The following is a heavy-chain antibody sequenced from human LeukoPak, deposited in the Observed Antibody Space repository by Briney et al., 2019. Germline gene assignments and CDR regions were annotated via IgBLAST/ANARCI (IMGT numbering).Heavy chain of an antibody. CDR2: INHSGST. CDR3: ASHKYYYGSGSYSDGMDV. V-gene: IGHV4-34*01. Sequence: PSETLSLTCAVYGGSFSGYYWSWIRQPPGKGLEWIGEINHSGSTNYNPSLKSRVTISVDTSKNQFSLKLSSVTAADTAVYYCASHKYYYGSGSYSDGMDVWGQGTTVTVSS. J-gene: IGHJ6*02. D-gene: IGHD3-10*01. CDR1: GGSFSGYY.